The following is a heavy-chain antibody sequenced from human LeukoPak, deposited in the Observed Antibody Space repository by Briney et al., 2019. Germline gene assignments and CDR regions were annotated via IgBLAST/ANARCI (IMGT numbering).Heavy chain of an antibody. CDR3: ARQINSSWGEKANWFDP. J-gene: IGHJ5*02. V-gene: IGHV4-59*08. CDR1: GGSISSYY. D-gene: IGHD6-13*01. Sequence: PSETLSLTCTVSGGSISSYYWSWIRQPPGKGLEWIGYIYYSGSTNYNPSLKSRVTISVDTSKNQFSLKLSSVTAAAPAVYYCARQINSSWGEKANWFDPWGQGTLVTVSS. CDR2: IYYSGST.